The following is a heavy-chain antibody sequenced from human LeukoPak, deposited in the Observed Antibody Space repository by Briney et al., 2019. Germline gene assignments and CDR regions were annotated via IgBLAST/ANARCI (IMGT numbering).Heavy chain of an antibody. CDR2: IHPSDSDV. CDR1: GYSFTNYW. CDR3: AKIGGTNQYYFDY. J-gene: IGHJ4*02. D-gene: IGHD1-14*01. Sequence: GESLQISCRSSGYSFTNYWIGWVRQMPGKGLEWMGNIHPSDSDVKYSPSFRGQVTISVDKSISSAYLQWSSLKASDTAMYYCAKIGGTNQYYFDYWGQESLVSVSS. V-gene: IGHV5-51*01.